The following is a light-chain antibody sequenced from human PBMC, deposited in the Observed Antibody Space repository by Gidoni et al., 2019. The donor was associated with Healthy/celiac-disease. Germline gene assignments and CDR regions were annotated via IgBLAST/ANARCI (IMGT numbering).Light chain of an antibody. CDR2: GAT. CDR3: KQYGNSPWT. Sequence: IVLTQSPGTLSLSPGERATLSCRASQSVSSSSLAWYQQKPGQAPRILIYGATSRATGIPDRFSGSGSGTDFTLTISRLEDEDCAVYYCKQYGNSPWTFGQGTKVEIK. J-gene: IGKJ1*01. CDR1: QSVSSSS. V-gene: IGKV3-20*01.